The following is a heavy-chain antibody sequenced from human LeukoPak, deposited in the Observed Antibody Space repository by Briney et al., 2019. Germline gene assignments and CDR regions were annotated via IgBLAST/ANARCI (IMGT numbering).Heavy chain of an antibody. CDR2: IYYSGST. CDR3: WRGWGRAGSYFFGFDS. CDR1: GGSISSYY. J-gene: IGHJ4*02. D-gene: IGHD3-10*01. Sequence: PSETLSLTCRVSGGSISSYYWSWIRQPPGKGLEWIAYIYYSGSTNFNASLKSRVTILVDASKNQFSLKLISVTTADKTVYYCWRGWGRAGSYFFGFDSWGQGSLVTVSS. V-gene: IGHV4-59*01.